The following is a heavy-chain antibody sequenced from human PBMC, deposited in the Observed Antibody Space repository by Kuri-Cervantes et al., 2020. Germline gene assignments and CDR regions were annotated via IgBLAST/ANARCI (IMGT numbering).Heavy chain of an antibody. D-gene: IGHD5-12*01. Sequence: ASVKVSCKASGYTFTSYYMHWVRQAPGQGLEWMGIINPSGGSTSYAQKFQGRVTMTRDTSTSTVYMELSSLRSEDTAVYYCARVGSGYDIHYYYYMDVWGKGTTVTVSS. CDR2: INPSGGST. V-gene: IGHV1-46*01. CDR3: ARVGSGYDIHYYYYMDV. J-gene: IGHJ6*03. CDR1: GYTFTSYY.